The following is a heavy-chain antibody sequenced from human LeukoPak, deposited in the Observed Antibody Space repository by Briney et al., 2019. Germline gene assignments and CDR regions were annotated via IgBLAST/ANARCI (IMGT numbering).Heavy chain of an antibody. CDR3: ARDLDSSTWYRQPNWFDP. CDR1: GYTFTGYY. CDR2: INPNSGGT. V-gene: IGHV1-2*02. J-gene: IGHJ5*02. Sequence: ASVKVSCKASGYTFTGYYMHWVRQVPGQGLEWMGWINPNSGGTNYAQKFQGGATMTRDTSISTAYMELSRLRSDDTAVYYCARDLDSSTWYRQPNWFDPWGQGTLVTVSS. D-gene: IGHD6-13*01.